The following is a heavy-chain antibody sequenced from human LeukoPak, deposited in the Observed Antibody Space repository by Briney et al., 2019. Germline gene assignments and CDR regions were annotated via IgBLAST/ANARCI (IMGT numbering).Heavy chain of an antibody. CDR2: IGTASDT. CDR3: ARGPPRGKYYYMDV. Sequence: PGGSLRLSCAASGFTFSSFDMHWVRHPTGQGLEWVSTIGTASDTYYPCSVEGRFTLSRDNAKNSLYLQMNSLTAGDTAVYYCARGPPRGKYYYMDVWGKGTAVTVSS. V-gene: IGHV3-13*01. CDR1: GFTFSSFD. D-gene: IGHD1-1*01. J-gene: IGHJ6*03.